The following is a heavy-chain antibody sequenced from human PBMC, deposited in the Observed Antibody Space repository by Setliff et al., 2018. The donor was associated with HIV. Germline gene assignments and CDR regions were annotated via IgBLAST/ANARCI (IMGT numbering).Heavy chain of an antibody. D-gene: IGHD2-2*01. CDR3: ARGPPIVVVPAALLTFDY. Sequence: ASVKVSCKASGDTYRNYAVNWVRQAPGQGLEWMGRINPTGGSTTYAQKFQGRVTMTRDTSTSTVYMELRSLRSDDTAVYYCARGPPIVVVPAALLTFDYWGQGTLVTVSS. CDR1: GDTYRNYA. CDR2: INPTGGST. V-gene: IGHV1-46*01. J-gene: IGHJ4*02.